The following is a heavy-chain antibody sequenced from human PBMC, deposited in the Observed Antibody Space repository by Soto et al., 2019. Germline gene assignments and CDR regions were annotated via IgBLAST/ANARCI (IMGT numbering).Heavy chain of an antibody. J-gene: IGHJ3*02. CDR3: ARVPKRGSGYYGAFDI. D-gene: IGHD3-22*01. CDR2: IYYSGST. Sequence: QVQLQESGPGLVKPSETLSLTCTVSGGSISSYYWSWIRQPPGKGLEWIGYIYYSGSTNYNPSLKSRVTISVDTSKNQFSLKLSSVTAADTAVYYCARVPKRGSGYYGAFDIWGQGTMVTVSS. V-gene: IGHV4-59*01. CDR1: GGSISSYY.